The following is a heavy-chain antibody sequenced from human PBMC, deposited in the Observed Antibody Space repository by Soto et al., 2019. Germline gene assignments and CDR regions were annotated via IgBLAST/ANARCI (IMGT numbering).Heavy chain of an antibody. CDR1: GYTFTSYY. CDR2: INPGGGRT. Sequence: QVQLVQSGAEVTKPGASVELSCKASGYTFTSYYIHWVRQAPGQGLEWVSMINPGGGRTKNARMFQGRVTLTRDTPKGTVDMELSSLTSADTAVYYCARGPSCGGDCYLFDYWGQGSLVTVSS. V-gene: IGHV1-46*01. D-gene: IGHD2-21*02. CDR3: ARGPSCGGDCYLFDY. J-gene: IGHJ4*02.